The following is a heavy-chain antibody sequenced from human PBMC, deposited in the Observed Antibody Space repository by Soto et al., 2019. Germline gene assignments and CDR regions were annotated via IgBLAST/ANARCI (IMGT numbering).Heavy chain of an antibody. CDR3: ARENRWHNDDSSGYARYYSYGMDV. V-gene: IGHV1-69*06. CDR2: IIPIFGTA. J-gene: IGHJ6*02. Sequence: ASVKFSCKSSGGTFSSYAISWVRQAPGQGLEWMGGIIPIFGTANYAQKFQGRVTITADKSTSTAYMELSSLRSEDTAVYHCARENRWHNDDSSGYARYYSYGMDVWGQGTTVTVSS. D-gene: IGHD3-22*01. CDR1: GGTFSSYA.